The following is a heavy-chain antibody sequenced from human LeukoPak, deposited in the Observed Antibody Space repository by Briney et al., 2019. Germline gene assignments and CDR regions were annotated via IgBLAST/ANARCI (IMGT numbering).Heavy chain of an antibody. CDR1: GGSISSYY. Sequence: SETLSLTCTVSGGSISSYYWSWIRQPPGKGLEWIGYIYYSGSTNYNPSLKSRVTISVDMSKNQFSLKLSSVTAADTAVYYCAGPRIFFDYWGQGTPVTVSS. V-gene: IGHV4-59*01. CDR2: IYYSGST. D-gene: IGHD3-3*01. J-gene: IGHJ4*02. CDR3: AGPRIFFDY.